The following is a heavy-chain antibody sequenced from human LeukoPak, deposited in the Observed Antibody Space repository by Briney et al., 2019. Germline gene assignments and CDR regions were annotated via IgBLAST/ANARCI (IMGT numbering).Heavy chain of an antibody. CDR3: AREGYYGSGSPPSLYFDY. CDR1: GFTFSSYS. J-gene: IGHJ4*02. V-gene: IGHV3-30*03. CDR2: TSSDLNVK. Sequence: GGSLRLSCAASGFTFSSYSMNWVRQAPGKGLEWVAVTSSDLNVKLYADSVKGRFTISRDNSRSTLYLQMNSLRPEDTAIYYCAREGYYGSGSPPSLYFDYWGQGTLVTASS. D-gene: IGHD3-10*01.